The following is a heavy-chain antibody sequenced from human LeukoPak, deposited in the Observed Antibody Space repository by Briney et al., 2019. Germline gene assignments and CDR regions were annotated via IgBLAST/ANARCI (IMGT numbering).Heavy chain of an antibody. D-gene: IGHD6-6*01. CDR2: INPNSGGT. J-gene: IGHJ5*02. CDR1: GYTFTGYY. V-gene: IGHV1-2*02. CDR3: ARDSSSTYNWFDP. Sequence: GESLKISCKGSGYTFTGYYMHWVRQAPGQGLEWMGWINPNSGGTNYAQKFQGRVTMTRDTSISTAYMELSRLRSDDTAVYYCARDSSSTYNWFDPWGQGTLVTVSS.